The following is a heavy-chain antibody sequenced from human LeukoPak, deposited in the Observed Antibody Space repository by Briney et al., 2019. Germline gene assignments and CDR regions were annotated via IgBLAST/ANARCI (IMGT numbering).Heavy chain of an antibody. V-gene: IGHV1-18*04. CDR1: GYSIAGYY. D-gene: IGHD3-22*01. CDR2: ISAYNGNT. Sequence: ASVKVSCKNPGYSIAGYYIHWVRQAPGQGLEWMGWISAYNGNTNYAQKLQGRVTMTTDTSTSTAYMELRSLRSDDTAVYYCARGATYYYDSSGYYFDYWGQGTLVTVSS. J-gene: IGHJ4*02. CDR3: ARGATYYYDSSGYYFDY.